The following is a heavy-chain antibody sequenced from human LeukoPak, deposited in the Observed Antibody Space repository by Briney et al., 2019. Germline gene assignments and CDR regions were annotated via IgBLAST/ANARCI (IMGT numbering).Heavy chain of an antibody. CDR1: GFTFDDYA. D-gene: IGHD3-22*01. J-gene: IGHJ4*02. Sequence: GGSLRLSCAASGFTFDDYAMHWVRQAPGKGLEWVSGISWNSGSIGYADSVKGRFTNSRDNAKNSLYLQMNSLRAEDTALYYCAKVHYDSRYYFDYWGQGTLVTVSS. CDR2: ISWNSGSI. CDR3: AKVHYDSRYYFDY. V-gene: IGHV3-9*01.